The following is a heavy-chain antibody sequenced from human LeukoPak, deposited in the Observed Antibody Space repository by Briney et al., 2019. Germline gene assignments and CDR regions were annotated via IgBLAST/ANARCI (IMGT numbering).Heavy chain of an antibody. D-gene: IGHD3-10*01. CDR2: TFHRSKWYN. J-gene: IGHJ4*02. CDR3: AREFTIIGGIINPFDY. V-gene: IGHV6-1*01. Sequence: SQTLSLTCAISGDSVSSNTAAWNWIRQSPSRGLEWLGRTFHRSKWYNDYAVSVKSRITIKPDTSKNQFSLQPNSVTPEDTALYYCAREFTIIGGIINPFDYWGQGALVTVSS. CDR1: GDSVSSNTAA.